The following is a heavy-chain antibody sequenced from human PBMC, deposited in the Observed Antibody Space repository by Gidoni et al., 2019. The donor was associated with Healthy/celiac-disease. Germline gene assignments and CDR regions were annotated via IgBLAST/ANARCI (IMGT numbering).Heavy chain of an antibody. V-gene: IGHV1-69*01. CDR2: LIPIFGTS. J-gene: IGHJ6*03. D-gene: IGHD1-1*01. CDR1: GGTFSSYA. Sequence: QVQLVQSGAEVKKPASSVKVSCKASGGTFSSYAISGVRQAPGQGLEWVGGLIPIFGTSTYAQKFPGRVTLTADESTSTAYLELSSLTSEDMAVYYCASTRTSFDDPEPDYYYYYMDVWGKGTTVTVSS. CDR3: ASTRTSFDDPEPDYYYYYMDV.